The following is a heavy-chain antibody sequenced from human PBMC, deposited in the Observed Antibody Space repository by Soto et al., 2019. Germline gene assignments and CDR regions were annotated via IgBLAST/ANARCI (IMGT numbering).Heavy chain of an antibody. D-gene: IGHD3-10*01. CDR2: IRQDGGAL. CDR3: VRGGHGSGSYLGSY. J-gene: IGHJ4*02. CDR1: GFTFTTYW. V-gene: IGHV3-7*03. Sequence: GGSLRLSCVASGFTFTTYWMSWVRQAPGKGLEWVANIRQDGGALYYVDSVKGRFTISRDNAKNSVYLQMDSLRAEDTAVYYCVRGGHGSGSYLGSYWGQGILVTVSS.